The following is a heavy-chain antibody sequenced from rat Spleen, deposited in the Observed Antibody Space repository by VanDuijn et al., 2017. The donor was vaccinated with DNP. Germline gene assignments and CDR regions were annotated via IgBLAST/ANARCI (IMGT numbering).Heavy chain of an antibody. D-gene: IGHD1-4*01. CDR1: GFTFSNFP. CDR2: ISTSGGST. V-gene: IGHV5-46*01. CDR3: TRDGLPGYNSPFDY. J-gene: IGHJ2*01. Sequence: EVQLIESGGGLVQPGRSMKLSCAASGFTFSNFPMAWVRQAPTKGLEWVATISTSGGSTYYRDSAKGRFTISRDNAKSTLYLQMNSLRSEDTATYYCTRDGLPGYNSPFDYWGQGVMVTVSS.